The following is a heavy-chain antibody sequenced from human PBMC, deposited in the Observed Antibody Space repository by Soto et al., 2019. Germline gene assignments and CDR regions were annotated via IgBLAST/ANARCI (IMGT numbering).Heavy chain of an antibody. D-gene: IGHD2-15*01. CDR2: IRQDGSEK. CDR1: GFNFSSNW. V-gene: IGHV3-7*04. J-gene: IGHJ4*02. Sequence: GGSLSLSCVGSGFNFSSNWMTWVRQAPGKGLEWVGNIRQDGSEKNYVDSVKGRFTISRDNAKNSLYLQMNSLRAEDTAVYYCAREIVVARGASYFDYWGPGTLVTVSS. CDR3: AREIVVARGASYFDY.